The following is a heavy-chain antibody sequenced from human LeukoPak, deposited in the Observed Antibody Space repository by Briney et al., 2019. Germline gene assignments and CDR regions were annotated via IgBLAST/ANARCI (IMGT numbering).Heavy chain of an antibody. Sequence: GGSLRLSCAASGFTFRSHGMHWVRQAPGKGLEWVAFIWYDGSNKYYTDSVKGRFTISRDNSKNTLYLQMNSLRAEDTAVYYCAGDRATSYFNYWGQGALVTISS. CDR1: GFTFRSHG. D-gene: IGHD1-26*01. CDR3: AGDRATSYFNY. CDR2: IWYDGSNK. V-gene: IGHV3-33*01. J-gene: IGHJ4*02.